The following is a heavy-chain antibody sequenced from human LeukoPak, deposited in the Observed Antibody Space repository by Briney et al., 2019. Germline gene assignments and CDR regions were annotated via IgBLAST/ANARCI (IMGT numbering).Heavy chain of an antibody. CDR3: AKDGSYDGDYYMDV. J-gene: IGHJ6*03. Sequence: PGGSLRLSCAASGFTFSNHGMNWVRQAPGKGLEWVSAISGSGGSTYYADSVKGRFTISRDNSKNTLYLQMNSLRAEDTAVYYCAKDGSYDGDYYMDVWGKGTTVTVSS. CDR2: ISGSGGST. CDR1: GFTFSNHG. V-gene: IGHV3-23*01. D-gene: IGHD3-3*01.